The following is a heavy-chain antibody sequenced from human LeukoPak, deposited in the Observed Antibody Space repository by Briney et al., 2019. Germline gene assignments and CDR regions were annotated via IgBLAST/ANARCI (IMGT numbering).Heavy chain of an antibody. V-gene: IGHV4-39*01. CDR3: ARLSSSWYTMPGDGYFDY. D-gene: IGHD6-13*01. Sequence: SETLSLTCTVSDGSISSRDNYWGWIRQSPGKGLEWIGTLFYSGTSYYNPSLKSRIALSIDTSKNQFSLKLRSVTAADTAVYYCARLSSSWYTMPGDGYFDYWGQGALVTISP. J-gene: IGHJ4*02. CDR2: LFYSGTS. CDR1: DGSISSRDNY.